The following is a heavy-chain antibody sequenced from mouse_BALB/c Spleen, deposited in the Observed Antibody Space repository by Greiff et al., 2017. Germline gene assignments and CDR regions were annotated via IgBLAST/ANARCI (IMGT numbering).Heavy chain of an antibody. CDR3: TRDAAGTFDY. J-gene: IGHJ2*01. CDR2: ISSGGSYT. Sequence: EVQGVESGGGLVKPGGSLKLSCAASGFTFSSYTMSWVRQTPEKRLEWVATISSGGSYTYYPDSVKGRFTISRDNAKNTLYLQMSSLKSEDTAMYYCTRDAAGTFDYWGQGTTLTVSS. V-gene: IGHV5-6-4*01. D-gene: IGHD4-1*01. CDR1: GFTFSSYT.